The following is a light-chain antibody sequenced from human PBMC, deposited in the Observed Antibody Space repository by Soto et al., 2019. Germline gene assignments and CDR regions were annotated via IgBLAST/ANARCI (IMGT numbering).Light chain of an antibody. CDR2: GAS. V-gene: IGKV3-15*01. J-gene: IGKJ1*01. CDR3: QQYFEWPPMT. CDR1: ETVATN. Sequence: VMTQSPATLSVSPGERATLSCWASETVATNLAWYQQKPGQAPSLLISGASTRAAGISDRFRGSGSGTEFTLTISSLRSEDSAIYYCQQYFEWPPMTVGQGTKVDSK.